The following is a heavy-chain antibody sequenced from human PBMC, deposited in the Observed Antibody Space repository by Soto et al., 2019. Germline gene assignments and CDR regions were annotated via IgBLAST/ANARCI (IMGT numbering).Heavy chain of an antibody. CDR1: GGSISSYY. CDR2: IYYSGST. J-gene: IGHJ4*02. Sequence: QVQLQESVPGLVKPSETLSLTCTVSGGSISSYYWSWIRQPPGKGLEWIGYIYYSGSTNYNPSLKSRVTISVDTSKNQFSLKLSSVTAADTAVYYCARHGIYCSGGSCSYFDYWGQGTLVTVSS. D-gene: IGHD2-15*01. CDR3: ARHGIYCSGGSCSYFDY. V-gene: IGHV4-59*08.